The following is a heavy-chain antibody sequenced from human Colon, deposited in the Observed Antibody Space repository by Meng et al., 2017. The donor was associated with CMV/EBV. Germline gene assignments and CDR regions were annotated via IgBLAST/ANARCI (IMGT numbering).Heavy chain of an antibody. CDR3: ARTDTTSSGYFDY. J-gene: IGHJ4*02. Sequence: GGSLRLSCAASGFTFSGHWLSWVRQAPGKGLEWVANMDPGGSVEKYVDSVKDRFTISRDNAKNSLFLQMNSLRAEDTAVLYCARTDTTSSGYFDYWGQGGLVTVSS. CDR1: GFTFSGHW. CDR2: MDPGGSVE. D-gene: IGHD6-6*01. V-gene: IGHV3-7*01.